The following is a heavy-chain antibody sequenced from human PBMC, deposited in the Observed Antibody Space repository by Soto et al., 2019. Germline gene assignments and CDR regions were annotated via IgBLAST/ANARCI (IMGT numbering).Heavy chain of an antibody. CDR3: ASGETGFMTTVAWEYMDV. Sequence: QVQLVQSGAEVKKPGASVKVSCKASGYTFTSYDINWVRQATGQGLEWMGWMNPNSGNTGYAQKFQGRVTMTRNTSISTAYMELSSLRSEDTAVYYCASGETGFMTTVAWEYMDVWCKGTTVTVSS. J-gene: IGHJ6*03. D-gene: IGHD4-4*01. CDR2: MNPNSGNT. V-gene: IGHV1-8*01. CDR1: GYTFTSYD.